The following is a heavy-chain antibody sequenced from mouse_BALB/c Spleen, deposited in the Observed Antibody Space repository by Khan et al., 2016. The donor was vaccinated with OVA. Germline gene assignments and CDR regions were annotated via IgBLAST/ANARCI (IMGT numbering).Heavy chain of an antibody. CDR3: ARNVYEYDPWFAY. CDR1: GFSLSTSGMG. Sequence: QVTLKESGPGILQPSQTLSLTCSFSGFSLSTSGMGVSWIRQPSGKGLEWLAHIYWDDEKRYNPSLKSRLTISKDTSRNQVFLKLTSVDTADTATYYCARNVYEYDPWFAYGGQGILVTVSA. J-gene: IGHJ3*01. D-gene: IGHD2-4*01. CDR2: IYWDDEK. V-gene: IGHV8-12*01.